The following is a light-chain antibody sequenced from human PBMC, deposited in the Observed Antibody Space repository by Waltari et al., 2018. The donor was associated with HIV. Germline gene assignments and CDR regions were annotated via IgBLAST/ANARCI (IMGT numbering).Light chain of an antibody. CDR2: KDS. Sequence: SYELTQPPSVSVSPGQTARITCSGDALPKKYAYWYQQKPSQAPVLVISKDSERPSGIPERFSGSSSGTIVTLTISGVQTEDEADYYCQSADSSGTWVFGGGTKLTVL. J-gene: IGLJ3*02. V-gene: IGLV3-25*03. CDR1: ALPKKY. CDR3: QSADSSGTWV.